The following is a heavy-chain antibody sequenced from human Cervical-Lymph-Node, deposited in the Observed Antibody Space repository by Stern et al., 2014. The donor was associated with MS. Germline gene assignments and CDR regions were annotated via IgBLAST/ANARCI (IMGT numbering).Heavy chain of an antibody. D-gene: IGHD2-21*02. J-gene: IGHJ5*02. V-gene: IGHV1-69*01. CDR2: VIPLFGAA. Sequence: VQLVESGAEVKKPGSSVKVSCKASGGSFSDNAFSWVRQAPGQGLEWMGGVIPLFGAADYAQNFQGRVTITADESTVTVYMELSSLRSEDTAVYYCARGAYCGGDCYGGWLEPWGQGTLVTVPS. CDR1: GGSFSDNA. CDR3: ARGAYCGGDCYGGWLEP.